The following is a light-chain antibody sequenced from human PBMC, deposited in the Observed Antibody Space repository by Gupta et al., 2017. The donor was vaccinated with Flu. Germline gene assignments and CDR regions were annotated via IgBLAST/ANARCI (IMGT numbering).Light chain of an antibody. J-gene: IGLJ2*01. Sequence: QPVLTQPPSASASPGSTVKLTCTVSSGHSSYIHAWHQQQPGKAPRYLMKLEGSGAYNRGSGVPYRFSGSSSGADRYLTISNLQSEDEADYYCETWDTRGVFGGGTKLTVL. CDR1: SGHSSYI. CDR2: LEGSGAY. V-gene: IGLV4-60*03. CDR3: ETWDTRGV.